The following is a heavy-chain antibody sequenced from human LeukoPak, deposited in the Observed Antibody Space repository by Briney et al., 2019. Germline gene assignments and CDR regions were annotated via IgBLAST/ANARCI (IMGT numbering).Heavy chain of an antibody. V-gene: IGHV4-59*01. J-gene: IGHJ6*02. Sequence: SETLSLTCTVSGGSISSYYWSWIRQPPGKGLEWIGYIYYSGSTNYNPSLKSRATISVDTSKNQFSLKLSSVTAADTAVYYCARSPSYCSGGSCYPHYYYGMDVWGQGTTVTVSS. CDR3: ARSPSYCSGGSCYPHYYYGMDV. D-gene: IGHD2-15*01. CDR2: IYYSGST. CDR1: GGSISSYY.